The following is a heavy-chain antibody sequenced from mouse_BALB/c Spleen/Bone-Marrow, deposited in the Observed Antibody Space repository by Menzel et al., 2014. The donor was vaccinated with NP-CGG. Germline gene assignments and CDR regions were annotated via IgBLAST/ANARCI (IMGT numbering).Heavy chain of an antibody. CDR2: IYPGDGDT. CDR3: ARGARSAMDY. CDR1: GYAFSTYW. Sequence: VQLVESGAELVRPESSVKISCKASGYAFSTYWMIWVKQRPGQGLEGIGQIYPGDGDTNYNGKFKGKATLTADKSSSTAYMQLSSLTSEDSVVYFCARGARSAMDYWGQGTSVTVSS. V-gene: IGHV1-80*01. J-gene: IGHJ4*01.